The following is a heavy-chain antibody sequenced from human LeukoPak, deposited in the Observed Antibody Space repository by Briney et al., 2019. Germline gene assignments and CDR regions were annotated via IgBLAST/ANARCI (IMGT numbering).Heavy chain of an antibody. D-gene: IGHD1-26*01. CDR1: GFTFSAYW. CDR3: ASGIVGATDY. CDR2: INSDGSST. V-gene: IGHV3-74*01. J-gene: IGHJ4*02. Sequence: SGGSLRLSWAGSGFTFSAYWMHWVRQAPGKGLVWVSRINSDGSSTSYADSVKGRFTISRDNAKHTLYLQMNSLRAEDTAVYYCASGIVGATDYWGQGTLVTVSS.